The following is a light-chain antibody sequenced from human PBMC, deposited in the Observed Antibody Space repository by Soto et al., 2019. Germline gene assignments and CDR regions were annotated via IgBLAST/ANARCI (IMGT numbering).Light chain of an antibody. Sequence: DIQMTQSPSTLSASVGDRVTITCRASQSISSWLAWYQQRPGKAPKLLIYKASVLESGVPSRFSGSGSGTEFTLTISSLQPDDFATYYCQQCNTYLYTFGQGTKVDIK. J-gene: IGKJ2*01. CDR3: QQCNTYLYT. CDR2: KAS. V-gene: IGKV1-5*03. CDR1: QSISSW.